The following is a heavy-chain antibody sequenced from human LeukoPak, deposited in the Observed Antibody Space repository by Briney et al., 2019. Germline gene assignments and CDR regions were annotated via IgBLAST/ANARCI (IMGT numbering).Heavy chain of an antibody. J-gene: IGHJ5*02. CDR1: GGSISSYY. CDR2: IYTSGST. Sequence: SETLSLTCTVSGGSISSYYWSWIRQPAGKGLEWIGRIYTSGSTNYNPSLKSRVTMSVDTSKNQFPLKLSSVTAADTAVYYCARLLGYCTNGVCWPNWFDPWGQGTLVTVSS. D-gene: IGHD2-8*01. V-gene: IGHV4-4*07. CDR3: ARLLGYCTNGVCWPNWFDP.